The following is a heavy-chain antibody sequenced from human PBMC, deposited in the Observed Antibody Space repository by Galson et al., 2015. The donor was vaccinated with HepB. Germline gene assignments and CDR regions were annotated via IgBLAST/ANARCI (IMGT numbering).Heavy chain of an antibody. Sequence: TLSLTRTVSGGSISSAGYYWNWIRQYPGKGLEWIGYIYYRGRTSYNPSLKSRVSISVDTSQNQFSLNLSSVIAADTAVYYCARDGDYIGSFNYGMDVWGRGTTVVVSS. CDR2: IYYRGRT. CDR1: GGSISSAGYY. V-gene: IGHV4-31*03. CDR3: ARDGDYIGSFNYGMDV. J-gene: IGHJ6*02. D-gene: IGHD4-17*01.